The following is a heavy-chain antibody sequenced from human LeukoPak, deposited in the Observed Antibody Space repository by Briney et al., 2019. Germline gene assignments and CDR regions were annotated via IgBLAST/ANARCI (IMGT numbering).Heavy chain of an antibody. V-gene: IGHV3-48*04. CDR2: ISTSGNTM. D-gene: IGHD2-8*01. CDR3: ARGEKYCSNGVCYEKWGPFDY. J-gene: IGHJ4*02. CDR1: GFTFSSYS. Sequence: GGSLRLSCAASGFTFSSYSMNWVRQAPGKGLEWVSYISTSGNTMYYADSVKGRFTISRDNAKNSLFLQMDSLRAEDTAVYYCARGEKYCSNGVCYEKWGPFDYWGQGTLVTVSS.